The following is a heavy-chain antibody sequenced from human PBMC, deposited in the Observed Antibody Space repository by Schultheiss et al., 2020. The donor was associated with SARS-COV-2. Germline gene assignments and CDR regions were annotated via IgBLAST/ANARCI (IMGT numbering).Heavy chain of an antibody. CDR2: IGTAGDT. V-gene: IGHV3-13*01. D-gene: IGHD2/OR15-2a*01. Sequence: GGSLRLSCAASGFTFSSYDMHWVRQATGKGLEWVSAIGTAGDTYYPGSVKGRFTISRENAKNSLYLQMNSLRAEDTAVYYCARVIGDGPNDYWGQGTLVTVSS. CDR1: GFTFSSYD. CDR3: ARVIGDGPNDY. J-gene: IGHJ4*02.